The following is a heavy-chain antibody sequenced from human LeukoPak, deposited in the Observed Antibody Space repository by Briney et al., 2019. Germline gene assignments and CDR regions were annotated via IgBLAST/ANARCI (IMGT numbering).Heavy chain of an antibody. CDR1: GGSISGHY. J-gene: IGHJ2*01. D-gene: IGHD5-18*01. CDR2: IYYSGST. V-gene: IGHV4-59*08. Sequence: SETLSLTCTVSGGSISGHYWSWIRQPPGRGLEWIGYIYYSGSTNYNPSLKSRVTISVDTSKNQFSLKLTSVTAADTAVYYCARHGYSSGSGYFDLWGRGTLVTVSS. CDR3: ARHGYSSGSGYFDL.